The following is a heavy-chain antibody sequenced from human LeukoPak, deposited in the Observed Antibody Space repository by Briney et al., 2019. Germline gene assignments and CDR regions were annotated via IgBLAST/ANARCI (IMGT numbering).Heavy chain of an antibody. J-gene: IGHJ4*02. D-gene: IGHD3-3*01. CDR2: IFHSGST. V-gene: IGHV4-4*02. Sequence: SGTLSLTCAVSGGSISSSNWWSWVRQPPGKGLEWIGEIFHSGSTNYNPSLKTRVIISLDNSKNQFSLKLTSVTAADTAVYYCARTWSGYYKLFDYWGQGTLVTVSS. CDR1: GGSISSSNW. CDR3: ARTWSGYYKLFDY.